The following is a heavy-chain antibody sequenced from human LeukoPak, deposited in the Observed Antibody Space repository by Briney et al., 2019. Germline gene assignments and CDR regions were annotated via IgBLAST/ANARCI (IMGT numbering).Heavy chain of an antibody. CDR2: IIPMFGTA. CDR3: ARDRVTANELGDYYYYGMDV. V-gene: IGHV1-69*13. Sequence: ASVKVSCKASGGTFSSYAISWVRQAPGQGLEWMGGIIPMFGTANYAQKFQGRVTITADESTSTAYMELSSLRSEDTAVYYCARDRVTANELGDYYYYGMDVWGQGTTVTVSS. D-gene: IGHD2-21*02. CDR1: GGTFSSYA. J-gene: IGHJ6*02.